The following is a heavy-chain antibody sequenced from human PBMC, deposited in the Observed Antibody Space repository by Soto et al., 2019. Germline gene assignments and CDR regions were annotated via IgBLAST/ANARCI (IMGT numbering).Heavy chain of an antibody. D-gene: IGHD3-3*01. V-gene: IGHV3-11*01. CDR1: GYTFSDYY. J-gene: IGHJ4*02. CDR3: ASHYDMWSGYLSPVDY. CDR2: IDTSGTKI. Sequence: QVQLVESGGDLVKPGGSLRLSCAASGYTFSDYYMSWIRQAPGKGLEWISYIDTSGTKIYYADSVKGRFTITRENAKNSLYLKMNSLRDEDTAVYYCASHYDMWSGYLSPVDYWGQGTLVTVSS.